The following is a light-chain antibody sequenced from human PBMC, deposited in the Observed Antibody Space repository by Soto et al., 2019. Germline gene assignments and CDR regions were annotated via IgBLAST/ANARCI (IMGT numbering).Light chain of an antibody. Sequence: DIQMTQSPCTLSASVGDRVTITYRANQSISTWLAWYQQKQGKAPRLLIFDASSLEGGVPSRFSGSGSGTEFTLTISSLQPDDFATYYCQQYNSYWTFGQGTKVEIK. V-gene: IGKV1-5*01. CDR3: QQYNSYWT. CDR2: DAS. CDR1: QSISTW. J-gene: IGKJ1*01.